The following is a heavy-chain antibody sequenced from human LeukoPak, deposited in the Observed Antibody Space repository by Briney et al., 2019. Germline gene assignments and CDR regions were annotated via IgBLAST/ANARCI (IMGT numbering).Heavy chain of an antibody. J-gene: IGHJ4*02. Sequence: SVKVSCKASGGTFSSYAISWVRQAPGQGLEWMGGIIPIFGTTNYAQKLQGRVTITADESTNTASMELSSLRSEDTAVYYCAREGLRYYYDSSPYFNVGDYFDYWGQGTLVTVSS. V-gene: IGHV1-69*01. CDR3: AREGLRYYYDSSPYFNVGDYFDY. CDR1: GGTFSSYA. D-gene: IGHD3-22*01. CDR2: IIPIFGTT.